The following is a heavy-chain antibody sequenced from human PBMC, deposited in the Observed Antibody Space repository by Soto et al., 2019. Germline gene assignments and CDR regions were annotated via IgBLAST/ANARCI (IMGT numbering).Heavy chain of an antibody. V-gene: IGHV4-30-4*01. Sequence: QVQLQESGPGLVKPSQTLSLTCSVSGDSISSSDSYWSLIRQPPGKGLEWIGYINSSGRTYYKPSLKRRVSIYIDTSQNQFSLRLTSVTVADTAVYFFARFSTLGKDHGVDVWGPGTTVTVSS. CDR3: ARFSTLGKDHGVDV. J-gene: IGHJ6*02. CDR1: GDSISSSDSY. D-gene: IGHD2-2*01. CDR2: INSSGRT.